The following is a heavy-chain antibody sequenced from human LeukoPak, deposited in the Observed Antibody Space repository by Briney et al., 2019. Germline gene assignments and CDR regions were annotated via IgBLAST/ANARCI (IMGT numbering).Heavy chain of an antibody. V-gene: IGHV3-30*04. Sequence: GGSLRLSCAASGFTFSSYAMHWVRQAPGKGLEWVAVISYDGSSKYYADSVKGRFTISRDNSKNTLYLQMNSLRAEDTAVYYCAKEYGDYFDYWGQGTLVTVSS. D-gene: IGHD4-17*01. CDR3: AKEYGDYFDY. J-gene: IGHJ4*02. CDR2: ISYDGSSK. CDR1: GFTFSSYA.